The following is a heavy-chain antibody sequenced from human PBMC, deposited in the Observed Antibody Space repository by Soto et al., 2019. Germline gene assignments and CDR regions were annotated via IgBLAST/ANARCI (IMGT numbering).Heavy chain of an antibody. CDR3: AVVSSFDFWSGHFVFGWFDS. D-gene: IGHD3-3*01. V-gene: IGHV3-23*01. CDR1: GFTFDTHA. CDR2: ISATGFSK. J-gene: IGHJ5*01. Sequence: GGSLRLSCNASGFTFDTHAMAWVRQAPGKGLEWVTSISATGFSKYHTDSAKGRITISRDNSKNTVYLHINTLRAEDTAVYYCAVVSSFDFWSGHFVFGWFDSWGQGTQVTVSS.